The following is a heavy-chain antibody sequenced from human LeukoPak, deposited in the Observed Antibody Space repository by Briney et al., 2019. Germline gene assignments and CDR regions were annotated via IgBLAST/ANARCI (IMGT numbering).Heavy chain of an antibody. J-gene: IGHJ4*02. CDR1: GFTFSSYS. V-gene: IGHV3-48*01. D-gene: IGHD1-26*01. CDR2: ISSSSSTI. CDR3: ARSSGSQHY. Sequence: GGSLRLSCAASGFTFSSYSMNWVRQAPGKGLEWVSYISSSSSTIYYADSVKGRFTISRDNAKNSLYLQMNSLRAEDTAVYNCARSSGSQHYWGQGTLVTVFS.